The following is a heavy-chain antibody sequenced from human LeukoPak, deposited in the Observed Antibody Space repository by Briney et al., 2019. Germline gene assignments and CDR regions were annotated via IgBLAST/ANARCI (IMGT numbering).Heavy chain of an antibody. CDR2: INHRGST. J-gene: IGHJ4*02. Sequence: SETLTLTYAVYGGSFTDYYWSWIRQPPGKGLEWIGEINHRGSTNYNSSLKSRVTISVDRSKNQFSLKLNSVTAADTAVYFCARVPHTTSSIDYWGQGAPVTVSS. CDR3: ARVPHTTSSIDY. V-gene: IGHV4-34*01. D-gene: IGHD6-6*01. CDR1: GGSFTDYY.